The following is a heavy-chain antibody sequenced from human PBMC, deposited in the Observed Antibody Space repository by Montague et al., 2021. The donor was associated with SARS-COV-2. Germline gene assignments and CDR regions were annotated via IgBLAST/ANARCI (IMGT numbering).Heavy chain of an antibody. D-gene: IGHD2-8*01. Sequence: SETLSLTCAVYGSSFNDYFWTWIRQPPGKGLEWIGEINHDGSTNYNPSLKSRLTISVDTSKNQFSLDLTSVTAADAAVYYCARARGVRAVLISTYYYYHGMDVWGQGTTVTVSS. CDR1: GSSFNDYF. V-gene: IGHV4-34*01. CDR3: ARARGVRAVLISTYYYYHGMDV. J-gene: IGHJ6*02. CDR2: INHDGST.